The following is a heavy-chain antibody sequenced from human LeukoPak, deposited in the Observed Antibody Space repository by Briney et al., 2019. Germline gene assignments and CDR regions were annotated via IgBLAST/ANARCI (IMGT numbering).Heavy chain of an antibody. D-gene: IGHD6-19*01. Sequence: ASVKVSCKASGGTFSSYAISWGRQAPGQGLEWMGGIIPIFGRANYAQKFQGRVTIAADESTSTAYMELSRLRSEDTAVYYFASVIYSSGLYPTFDYWGQGTLVTVSS. CDR2: IIPIFGRA. CDR1: GGTFSSYA. J-gene: IGHJ4*02. V-gene: IGHV1-69*01. CDR3: ASVIYSSGLYPTFDY.